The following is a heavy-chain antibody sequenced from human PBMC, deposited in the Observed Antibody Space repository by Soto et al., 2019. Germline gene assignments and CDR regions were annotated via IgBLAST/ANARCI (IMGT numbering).Heavy chain of an antibody. CDR2: RKQDGSEN. CDR1: GFTYIGYW. CDR3: ARASWGAFDI. D-gene: IGHD3-16*01. J-gene: IGHJ3*02. V-gene: IGHV3-7*04. Sequence: EVQLVESGGGLVQPGGSLRLSCAASGFTYIGYWMSWVCQATGKGLEWVANRKQDGSENYYVDSVKARLTISRDNANNSLYVQMSTVRAEETAGSYCARASWGAFDIWGQGTMITVSS.